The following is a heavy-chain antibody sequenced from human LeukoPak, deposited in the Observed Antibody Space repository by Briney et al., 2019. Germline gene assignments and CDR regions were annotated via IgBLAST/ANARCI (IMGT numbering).Heavy chain of an antibody. J-gene: IGHJ4*02. CDR2: ISGSGGST. V-gene: IGHV3-23*01. Sequence: PGGSLRLSCAASGFTFSSYAMSWVRQAPGKGLEWVSAISGSGGSTYYADSVKGRFTISRDNAKNSLYLQMNSLRAEDTAVYYCARGTLGFDYWGQGTLVTVSS. CDR1: GFTFSSYA. D-gene: IGHD7-27*01. CDR3: ARGTLGFDY.